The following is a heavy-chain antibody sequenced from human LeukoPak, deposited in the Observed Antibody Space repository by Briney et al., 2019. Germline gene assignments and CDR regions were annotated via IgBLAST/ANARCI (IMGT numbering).Heavy chain of an antibody. CDR3: ARVVVVPAANYFDY. D-gene: IGHD2-2*01. CDR1: GGTFSSYA. J-gene: IGHJ4*02. V-gene: IGHV1-69*05. Sequence: SVKVSCKXSGGTFSSYAISWVRRAPGQGLEWMGRIIPIFGTANYAQKFQGRVTITTDESTSTAYMELSSLRSDDTAVYYCARVVVVPAANYFDYWGQGTLVTASS. CDR2: IIPIFGTA.